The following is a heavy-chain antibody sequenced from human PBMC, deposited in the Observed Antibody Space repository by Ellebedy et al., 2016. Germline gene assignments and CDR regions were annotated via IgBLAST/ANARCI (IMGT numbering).Heavy chain of an antibody. Sequence: GESLKISCAASGFTFSSYSMNWVRQAPGKGLEWVSSISSSSSYIYYADSVKGRFTISRDNAKNSLYLQMNSLRAEDTAVYYCARELNAYYYDSSGYQVDYWGQGTLVTVSS. CDR3: ARELNAYYYDSSGYQVDY. D-gene: IGHD3-22*01. V-gene: IGHV3-21*01. CDR1: GFTFSSYS. CDR2: ISSSSSYI. J-gene: IGHJ4*02.